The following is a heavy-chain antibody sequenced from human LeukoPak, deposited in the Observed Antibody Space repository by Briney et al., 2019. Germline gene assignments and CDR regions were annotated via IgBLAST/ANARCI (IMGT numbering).Heavy chain of an antibody. D-gene: IGHD3-9*01. CDR2: ISSSSSTI. CDR3: ARDGHYDILTGYFQD. CDR1: GFTFSSYS. J-gene: IGHJ1*01. V-gene: IGHV3-48*04. Sequence: GGSLRLSCAASGFTFSSYSMNWVRQAPGKGLEWVSYISSSSSTIYYADSVKGRFTISSDNAKNSLYLQMNSLRAEDTAVYYCARDGHYDILTGYFQDWGQGTLVTVSS.